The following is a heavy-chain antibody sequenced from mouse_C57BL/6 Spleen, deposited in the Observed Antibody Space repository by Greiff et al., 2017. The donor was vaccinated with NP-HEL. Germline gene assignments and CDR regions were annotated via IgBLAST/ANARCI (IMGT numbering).Heavy chain of an antibody. Sequence: QVQLQQPGAELVKPGASVKLSCKASGYTFTRYWITWVKQRPGQGLEWIGDIYPGSGSTNYNEKFKSKATLTVDTSSSTAYMQLSSLTSEDSAVYYCARGTGSSWFAYGGQGTLVTVSA. CDR2: IYPGSGST. D-gene: IGHD3-3*01. CDR1: GYTFTRYW. V-gene: IGHV1-55*01. J-gene: IGHJ3*01. CDR3: ARGTGSSWFAY.